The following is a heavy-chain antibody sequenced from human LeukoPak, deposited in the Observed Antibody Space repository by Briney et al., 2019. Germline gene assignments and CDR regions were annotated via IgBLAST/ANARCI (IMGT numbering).Heavy chain of an antibody. CDR1: GGSFSGYY. D-gene: IGHD3-3*02. CDR3: ASTQFWSGYSTFDY. V-gene: IGHV4-34*01. Sequence: SETLSLTCAAYGGSFSGYYWSWIRQPPGKGLEWIGEINHSGSTNYNPSLKSRVTISVDTSKNQFSLKLSSVTAADTAVYYCASTQFWSGYSTFDYWGQGTLVTVSS. J-gene: IGHJ4*02. CDR2: INHSGST.